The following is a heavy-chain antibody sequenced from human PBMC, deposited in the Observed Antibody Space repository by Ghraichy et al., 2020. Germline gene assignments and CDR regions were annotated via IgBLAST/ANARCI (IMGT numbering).Heavy chain of an antibody. V-gene: IGHV3-30*18. CDR1: GFAFRSYG. Sequence: GGSLRLSCIASGFAFRSYGMYWVRQAPGNGLEWVADISYDGSNAYYADSVKGRFTISRDNSKNTLFLQVSSLRTDDTSVYYCAKGPYCRGGNCYSRELDWGQCTLVTVSS. D-gene: IGHD2-15*01. CDR3: AKGPYCRGGNCYSRELD. J-gene: IGHJ1*01. CDR2: ISYDGSNA.